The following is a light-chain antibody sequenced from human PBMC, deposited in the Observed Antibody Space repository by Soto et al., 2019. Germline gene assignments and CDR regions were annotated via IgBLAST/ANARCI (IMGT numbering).Light chain of an antibody. J-gene: IGKJ2*01. CDR1: QRVSTN. V-gene: IGKV3-15*01. Sequence: EIVMTQSPATLSLSPGERATLSCRASQRVSTNLAWYQQKPAQAPRLLIYGASTRATAIPARFSGSGSGTEFTLTITSLQSQDFAVYYCQQYNNWPYTFGQGTKLEIK. CDR2: GAS. CDR3: QQYNNWPYT.